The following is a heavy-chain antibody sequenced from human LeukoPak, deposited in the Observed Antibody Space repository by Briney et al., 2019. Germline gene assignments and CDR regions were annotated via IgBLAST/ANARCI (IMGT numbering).Heavy chain of an antibody. J-gene: IGHJ4*02. D-gene: IGHD3-10*01. Sequence: GGSLRLSCAASGFTFSYYAMHWARQAPGKGLEWVAVISYDGSNEYYADSVKGRFTISRDNSKNTLSLQMNTLRPEDTAVYYCARPIDNGSGSYYFDYWGQGTLVTVSS. CDR2: ISYDGSNE. CDR3: ARPIDNGSGSYYFDY. V-gene: IGHV3-30-3*01. CDR1: GFTFSYYA.